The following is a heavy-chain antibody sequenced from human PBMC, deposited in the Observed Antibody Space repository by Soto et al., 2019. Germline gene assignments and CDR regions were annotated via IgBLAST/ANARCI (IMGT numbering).Heavy chain of an antibody. CDR1: GGSISSSSYY. D-gene: IGHD5-12*01. CDR2: IYYSGST. CDR3: ASRGIVATLNFDY. J-gene: IGHJ4*02. Sequence: SSETLSLTCTVSGGSISSSSYYWGWIRQPPGKGLEWIGSIYYSGSTYYNPSLKSRVTISVDTSKNQFSLKLSSVTAADTAVYYCASRGIVATLNFDYWGQGTLVTVSS. V-gene: IGHV4-39*01.